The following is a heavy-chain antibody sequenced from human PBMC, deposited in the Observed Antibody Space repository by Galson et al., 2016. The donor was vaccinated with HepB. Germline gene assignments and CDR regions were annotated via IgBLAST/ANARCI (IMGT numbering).Heavy chain of an antibody. D-gene: IGHD6-13*01. CDR3: ASPSSSWHNGLDV. CDR1: GYTFSRNP. J-gene: IGHJ3*01. Sequence: SCKASGYTFSRNPMHWVRQAPGQSLEWMGWINAGNGNTKYSQKFQGRVSLTSDTYASTAYMELSRLSSADTAVYFCASPSSSWHNGLDVWGQGTVVVVSS. CDR2: INAGNGNT. V-gene: IGHV1-3*01.